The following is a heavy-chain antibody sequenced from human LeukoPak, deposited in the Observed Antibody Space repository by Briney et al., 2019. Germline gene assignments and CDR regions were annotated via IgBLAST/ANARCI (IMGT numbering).Heavy chain of an antibody. CDR2: IYSGGST. D-gene: IGHD6-6*01. J-gene: IGHJ4*02. CDR1: GFTVSSNY. Sequence: GGSLRLSCAASGFTVSSNYMSWVRQAPGKGLEWVSVIYSGGSTYYADSVKGRFTISRDNSKNTLYLQMNSLRAEDTAVYYCARREYSSSPFDYWGQGTLVTVSS. CDR3: ARREYSSSPFDY. V-gene: IGHV3-53*01.